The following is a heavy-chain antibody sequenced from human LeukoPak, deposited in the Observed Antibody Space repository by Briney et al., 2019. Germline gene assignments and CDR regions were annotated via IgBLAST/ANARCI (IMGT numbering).Heavy chain of an antibody. CDR3: ASDRAIYSSSSLV. Sequence: QTGGSLRLSCAASGFIFSSYWMSWVRQAPGKGLEWVANIKQDGSEKYYVDSVKGRFTISRDNAKSSLYLQMNSLRAEDTAVYYCASDRAIYSSSSLVWGQGTLVTVSS. CDR2: IKQDGSEK. V-gene: IGHV3-7*01. D-gene: IGHD6-6*01. J-gene: IGHJ4*02. CDR1: GFIFSSYW.